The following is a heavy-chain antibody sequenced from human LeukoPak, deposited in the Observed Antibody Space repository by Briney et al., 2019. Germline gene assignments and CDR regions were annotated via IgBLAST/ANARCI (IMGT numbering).Heavy chain of an antibody. CDR3: ARGGSTPMIIKY. CDR1: GGSFNGYY. CDR2: INHSGAT. Sequence: SEILSLTCAVYGGSFNGYYWSWVRQPPGKGLEWIGEINHSGATNYNPSLKSRVTISVDTSKNQFSLNLFSVTAADTAVYYCARGGSTPMIIKYWGQGTLVTVSS. V-gene: IGHV4-34*01. D-gene: IGHD3-10*01. J-gene: IGHJ4*02.